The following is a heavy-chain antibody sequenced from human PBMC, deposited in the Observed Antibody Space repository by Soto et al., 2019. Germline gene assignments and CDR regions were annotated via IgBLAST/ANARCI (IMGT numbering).Heavy chain of an antibody. J-gene: IGHJ6*02. CDR3: ARDGAGYCSGGSCQAYYYGMDV. Sequence: QVQLVESGGGVVQPGRSLRLSCAASGFTFSSYAMHWVRQAPGKGLEWVAGISYDGSNKYYADSVKGRFTISSDNSKNTLYLQMNSLRDEDTAVYYCARDGAGYCSGGSCQAYYYGMDVWGQGTTVTVSS. V-gene: IGHV3-30-3*01. CDR1: GFTFSSYA. D-gene: IGHD2-15*01. CDR2: ISYDGSNK.